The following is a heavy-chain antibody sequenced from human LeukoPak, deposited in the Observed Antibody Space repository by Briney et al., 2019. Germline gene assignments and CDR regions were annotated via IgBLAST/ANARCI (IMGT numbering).Heavy chain of an antibody. CDR1: GFTFSTYW. CDR3: AKSPEGYCSGGTCHLYFDY. Sequence: GGSLRLSCAASGFTFSTYWMTWVRQPPGKGLEWVANIKQDGGEKYYVDSVKGRFTISRDNAKNSLYLQMNSLRAEDTAVFYCAKSPEGYCSGGTCHLYFDYWGQGSLVTVSS. CDR2: IKQDGGEK. D-gene: IGHD2-15*01. V-gene: IGHV3-7*01. J-gene: IGHJ4*02.